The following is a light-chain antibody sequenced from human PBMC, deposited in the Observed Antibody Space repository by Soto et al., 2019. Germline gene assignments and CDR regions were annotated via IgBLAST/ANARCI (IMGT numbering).Light chain of an antibody. V-gene: IGKV3D-20*02. J-gene: IGKJ3*01. CDR1: QTISNTF. Sequence: EIVLTQSPGTLSLSPGERATLSCRASQTISNTFLAWYQQRPGQAPRLLIYGASGRAAGIPDRFSGSGSGTDFTLTISSLEPEDFAVYYCQQRSNWPTFGPGTKVDIK. CDR2: GAS. CDR3: QQRSNWPT.